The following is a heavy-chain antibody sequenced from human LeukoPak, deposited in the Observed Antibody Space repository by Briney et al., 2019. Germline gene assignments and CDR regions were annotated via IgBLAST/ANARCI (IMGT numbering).Heavy chain of an antibody. D-gene: IGHD2-21*02. CDR1: GFTFSSYA. CDR3: ASGGIVVVTAIRDY. Sequence: GSLRLSCAASGFTFSSYAMSWVRQAPGKGLEWVSAISGSGGSTYYADSVKGRFTISRDNSKNTLYLQMNSLRAEDTAVYYCASGGIVVVTAIRDYWGQGTLVTVSS. CDR2: ISGSGGST. J-gene: IGHJ4*02. V-gene: IGHV3-23*01.